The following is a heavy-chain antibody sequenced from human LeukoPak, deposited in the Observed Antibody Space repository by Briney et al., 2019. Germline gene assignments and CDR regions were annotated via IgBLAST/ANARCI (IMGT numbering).Heavy chain of an antibody. Sequence: SETLSLTCTVSGGSIVSSSYYWGWIRQPPGKGLEWIGSIYYSGSTYYNPSLKSRVTMSVDTSKNQFSLKPRSVTATDTAVYYCARHVAYCSAGTCYSAWYFDLWGRGTLVTVSP. CDR2: IYYSGST. J-gene: IGHJ2*01. CDR1: GGSIVSSSYY. V-gene: IGHV4-39*01. D-gene: IGHD2-15*01. CDR3: ARHVAYCSAGTCYSAWYFDL.